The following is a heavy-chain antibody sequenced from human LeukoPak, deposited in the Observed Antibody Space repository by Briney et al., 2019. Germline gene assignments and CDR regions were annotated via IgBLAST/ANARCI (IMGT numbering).Heavy chain of an antibody. CDR1: GYTFTSYG. D-gene: IGHD3-10*01. CDR2: ISAYNGNT. V-gene: IGHV1-18*01. CDR3: ARDPKKGTRAPYYYYGMDV. Sequence: GASVKVSCKASGYTFTSYGISWVRQAPGQGLEWMGWISAYNGNTNYAQKLQGRVTMTTDTSTSTAYMELRSLRSDDTAVYYCARDPKKGTRAPYYYYGMDVWGQGTTVTVSS. J-gene: IGHJ6*02.